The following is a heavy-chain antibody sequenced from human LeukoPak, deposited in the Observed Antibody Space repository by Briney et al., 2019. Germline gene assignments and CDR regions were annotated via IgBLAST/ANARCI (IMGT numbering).Heavy chain of an antibody. V-gene: IGHV3-7*03. CDR3: ARDGSSGWYWEIYYYYGMDV. CDR1: GFTFSSYW. J-gene: IGHJ6*02. Sequence: GGSLRLSCAASGFTFSSYWMNWARQAPGKGLEWVASINHNGNVNYYVDSVKGRFTISRDNAKNSLYLQMNSLRAEDTAVYYCARDGSSGWYWEIYYYYGMDVWGQGTTVTVSS. D-gene: IGHD6-19*01. CDR2: INHNGNVN.